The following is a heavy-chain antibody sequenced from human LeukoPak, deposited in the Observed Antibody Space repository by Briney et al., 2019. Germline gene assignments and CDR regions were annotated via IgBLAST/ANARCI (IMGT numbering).Heavy chain of an antibody. CDR2: ISSSSSYI. D-gene: IGHD6-19*01. CDR3: ARELVSGWSPDY. J-gene: IGHJ4*02. Sequence: PGGSLRLSCAASGFTFSSYSMNWVRQAPGKGLEWVSSISSSSSYIYYADSVKGRFTISRDNAKNSLYLQMNGLRAEDTAVYYCARELVSGWSPDYWGQGTLVTVSS. CDR1: GFTFSSYS. V-gene: IGHV3-21*01.